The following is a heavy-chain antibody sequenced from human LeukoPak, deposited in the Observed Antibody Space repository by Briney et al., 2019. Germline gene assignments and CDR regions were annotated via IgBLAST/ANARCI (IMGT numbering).Heavy chain of an antibody. D-gene: IGHD3-22*01. CDR1: GGSFSGYY. CDR3: ARGIYYDSSDWRAFDI. Sequence: ASETLSLTCAVYGGSFSGYYWSWIRQHPGKGLEWIGYIYYSGSTYYNPSLKSRVTISVDTSKNQFSLKLSSVTAADTAVYYCARGIYYDSSDWRAFDIWGQGTMVTVSS. V-gene: IGHV4-31*11. J-gene: IGHJ3*02. CDR2: IYYSGST.